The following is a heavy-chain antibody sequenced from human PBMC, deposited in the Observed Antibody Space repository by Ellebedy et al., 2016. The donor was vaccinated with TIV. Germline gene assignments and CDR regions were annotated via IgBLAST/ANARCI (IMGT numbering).Heavy chain of an antibody. D-gene: IGHD2-15*01. J-gene: IGHJ4*02. CDR1: GFTFSTYS. V-gene: IGHV3-21*01. CDR3: ARGVVGAGNGNEY. CDR2: ISTIT. Sequence: PGGSLRLSCAASGFTFSTYSLNWVRQAPGKGLEWVSSISTITNYADSVRGRFTVSRDNAKNSLYLQMNSLRAEDTAVYYCARGVVGAGNGNEYWGRGTLVTVSS.